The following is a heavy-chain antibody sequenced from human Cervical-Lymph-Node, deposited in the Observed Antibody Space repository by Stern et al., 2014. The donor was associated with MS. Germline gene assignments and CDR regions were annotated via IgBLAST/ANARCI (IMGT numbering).Heavy chain of an antibody. CDR3: AKDLESGWYAGSYYYYYGMDV. J-gene: IGHJ6*02. CDR2: TSFDGNDK. Sequence: QMQLVESGGGVVQPGRSLRLSCAASGFNFNNYGMHWVRQAPGKGLEWVAVTSFDGNDKYYSDSVKGRFTISRDNSKNTLYLQMNSLRAEDTAVYYCAKDLESGWYAGSYYYYYGMDVWGQGTTVTVSS. V-gene: IGHV3-30*18. D-gene: IGHD6-19*01. CDR1: GFNFNNYG.